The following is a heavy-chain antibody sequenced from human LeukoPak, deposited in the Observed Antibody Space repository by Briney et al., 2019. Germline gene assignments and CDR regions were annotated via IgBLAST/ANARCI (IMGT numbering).Heavy chain of an antibody. V-gene: IGHV1-69*05. D-gene: IGHD2-21*02. CDR1: GGTFSSYA. J-gene: IGHJ3*02. CDR3: ARPGSAPIYCGGDCYFRPDAFDI. Sequence: GASVKVSCKASGGTFSSYAISWVRQAPGQGLEWMGGIIPIFGTANYAQKFQGRVTITTDESTSTAYMELSSLRSEDTAVYYCARPGSAPIYCGGDCYFRPDAFDIWGQGTMVTVSP. CDR2: IIPIFGTA.